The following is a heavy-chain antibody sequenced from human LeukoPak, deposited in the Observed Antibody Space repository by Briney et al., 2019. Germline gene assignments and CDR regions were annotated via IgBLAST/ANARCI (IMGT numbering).Heavy chain of an antibody. CDR3: ARVQAYGGKGYFDY. J-gene: IGHJ4*02. CDR2: IYYSGST. D-gene: IGHD4-23*01. Sequence: PSETLSLTRIVSGGSISSYYWSWIRQPPGKGLEWIGYIYYSGSTNYNPSLKSRVTISVDTSKNQFSLKLSSVPAADTAVYYCARVQAYGGKGYFDYWGQGTLVTVSS. V-gene: IGHV4-59*01. CDR1: GGSISSYY.